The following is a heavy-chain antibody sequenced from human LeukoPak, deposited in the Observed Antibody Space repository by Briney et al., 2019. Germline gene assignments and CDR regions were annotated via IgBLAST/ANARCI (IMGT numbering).Heavy chain of an antibody. CDR1: GFTFSSYA. J-gene: IGHJ6*02. Sequence: GGSLRLSCAASGFTFSSYAMSWVRQAPGKGLEWVSAISGSGGSTYYADSVKGRFTISRDNSKNTLYLRMNSLRAEDTAVYYCAREIQEFYDFWSGYHPGYYGMDVWGQGTTVTASS. CDR3: AREIQEFYDFWSGYHPGYYGMDV. D-gene: IGHD3-3*01. V-gene: IGHV3-23*01. CDR2: ISGSGGST.